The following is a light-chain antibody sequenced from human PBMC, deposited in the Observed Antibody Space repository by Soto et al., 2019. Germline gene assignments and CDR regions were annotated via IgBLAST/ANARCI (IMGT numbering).Light chain of an antibody. V-gene: IGKV1-9*01. CDR3: LQVDVYPWT. CDR1: QGIRTY. CDR2: SAS. Sequence: IHLTQSPSSLSASVGDRVTITCRASQGIRTYLAWYQQKQGKAPKLLIYSASTLQSGVPSRFSGSGSGTDFSLTISSLQPEDFATYYCLQVDVYPWTFGQGTKVDI. J-gene: IGKJ1*01.